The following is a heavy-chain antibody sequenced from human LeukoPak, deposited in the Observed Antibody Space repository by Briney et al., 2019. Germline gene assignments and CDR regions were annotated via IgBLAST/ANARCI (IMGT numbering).Heavy chain of an antibody. D-gene: IGHD1-26*01. J-gene: IGHJ4*02. V-gene: IGHV3-7*03. CDR1: GFTFSSYW. CDR3: ARDSAEWELRFGYFDY. Sequence: PGGSLRLSCAASGFTFSSYWMSWVRQAPGKGLEWVGNIKQDGSETYFVDSVKGRFTISRDNAKNSLYLQMNSLRAEDTAVYYCARDSAEWELRFGYFDYWGQGTLVTVSS. CDR2: IKQDGSET.